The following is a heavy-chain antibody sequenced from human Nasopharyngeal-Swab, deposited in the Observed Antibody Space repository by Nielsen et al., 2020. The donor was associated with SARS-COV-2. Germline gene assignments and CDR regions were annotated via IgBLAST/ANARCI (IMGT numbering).Heavy chain of an antibody. V-gene: IGHV3-30*03. CDR3: ARNTYYDFWSGYHYGMDV. CDR1: GFIYRSYG. Sequence: GGSLRLSCAASGFIYRSYGKHWVRQAPGKGLERVAVISYDGSNKYYADSVKGRFNISRDNSKNTLYLQMNSLRAEDTAVYYCARNTYYDFWSGYHYGMDVWGQGTTVTVSS. D-gene: IGHD3-3*01. CDR2: ISYDGSNK. J-gene: IGHJ6*02.